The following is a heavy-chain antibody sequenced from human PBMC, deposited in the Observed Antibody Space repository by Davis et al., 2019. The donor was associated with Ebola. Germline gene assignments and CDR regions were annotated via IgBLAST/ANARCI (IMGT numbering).Heavy chain of an antibody. CDR2: IRTRTNNYAT. CDR3: TRLDYGMDA. Sequence: GGSLRLSCAASGFTFSVSAIHWVRQASGKGPEWIGRIRTRTNNYATAYAASVKGRFTVSRDDSKNTAYLQMNSLKTEDTAVYYCTRLDYGMDAWGRGTTVTVSS. CDR1: GFTFSVSA. V-gene: IGHV3-73*01. J-gene: IGHJ6*02.